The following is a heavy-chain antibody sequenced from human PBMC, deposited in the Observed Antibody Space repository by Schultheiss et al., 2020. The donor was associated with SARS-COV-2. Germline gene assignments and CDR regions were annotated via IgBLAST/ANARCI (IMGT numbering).Heavy chain of an antibody. CDR2: VNPNSGGT. J-gene: IGHJ4*02. CDR1: GYTFTSYG. V-gene: IGHV1-2*02. Sequence: ASVKVSCKASGYTFTSYGISWVRQAPGQGLEWMGWVNPNSGGTNYAQKFQGRVTMTRDTSISTAYMELTRLTSDDTAVYYCANLIYSSSWYWADYWGQGTLVTVSS. D-gene: IGHD6-13*01. CDR3: ANLIYSSSWYWADY.